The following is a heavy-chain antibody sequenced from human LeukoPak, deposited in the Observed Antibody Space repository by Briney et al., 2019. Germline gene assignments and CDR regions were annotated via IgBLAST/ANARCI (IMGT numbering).Heavy chain of an antibody. CDR1: GFTFSSYW. V-gene: IGHV3-53*01. Sequence: GGSLRLSCAASGFTFSSYWMSWVRQAPGKGLEWVSVIYSGGSTYYADSVKGRFTISRDNSKNTLYLQMNSLRAEDTAVYYCAREGIAAAGSFPIWGQGTLVTVSS. D-gene: IGHD6-13*01. CDR2: IYSGGST. CDR3: AREGIAAAGSFPI. J-gene: IGHJ4*02.